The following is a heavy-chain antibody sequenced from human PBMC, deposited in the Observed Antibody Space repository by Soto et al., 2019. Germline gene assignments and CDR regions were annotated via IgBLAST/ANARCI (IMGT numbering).Heavy chain of an antibody. CDR1: GYTFTSYG. J-gene: IGHJ6*03. CDR2: ISAYNGNT. D-gene: IGHD6-25*01. CDR3: AKGAPTRRPYYYMDV. Sequence: ASVKVSCKASGYTFTSYGISWVRQAPGQGLEWMGWISAYNGNTNYAQKFQGRVTITADKSTSTAYMELSSLRSEDTALYYCAKGAPTRRPYYYMDVWGKGTTVTVSS. V-gene: IGHV1-18*01.